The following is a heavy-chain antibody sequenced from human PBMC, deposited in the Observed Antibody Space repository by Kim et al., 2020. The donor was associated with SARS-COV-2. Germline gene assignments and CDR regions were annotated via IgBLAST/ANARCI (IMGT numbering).Heavy chain of an antibody. Sequence: ASVKVSCKASGYTFTSYGISWVRQAPGQGLEWMGWISAYNGNTNYAQKLQGRVTMTTDTSTSTAYMELRSLRSDDTAVYYCARDSLAIFSSGWSRDYYYYGMDVWGQGTTVTVSS. CDR2: ISAYNGNT. CDR3: ARDSLAIFSSGWSRDYYYYGMDV. V-gene: IGHV1-18*01. J-gene: IGHJ6*02. D-gene: IGHD6-19*01. CDR1: GYTFTSYG.